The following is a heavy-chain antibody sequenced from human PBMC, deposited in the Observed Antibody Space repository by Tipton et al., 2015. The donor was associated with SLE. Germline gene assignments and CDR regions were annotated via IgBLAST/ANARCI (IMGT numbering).Heavy chain of an antibody. CDR2: IYYSGST. Sequence: TLSLTCTVSGDSISSYYWSWIRQPPGKGLEWIGYIYYSGSTNYNPSLKSRVTISVDKSKNQFSLKLSSVTAADTAVYYCAREAVVQTFDYWGQGTLVTVSS. CDR3: AREAVVQTFDY. CDR1: GDSISSYY. J-gene: IGHJ4*02. V-gene: IGHV4-59*12. D-gene: IGHD6-6*01.